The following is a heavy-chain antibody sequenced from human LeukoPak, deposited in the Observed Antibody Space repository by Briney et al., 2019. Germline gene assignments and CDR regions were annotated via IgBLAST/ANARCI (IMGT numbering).Heavy chain of an antibody. CDR3: AKVWDSSGWTWIDY. CDR2: ISGSGGST. CDR1: GFTFSSYA. Sequence: GGSLRLSCAASGFTFSSYAMSWVRQAPGTGLEWVSAISGSGGSTYYADSVKGRFTISRDNSKNTLYLQMNSLRAEDTAVYYCAKVWDSSGWTWIDYWGQGTLVTVSS. J-gene: IGHJ4*02. D-gene: IGHD6-19*01. V-gene: IGHV3-23*01.